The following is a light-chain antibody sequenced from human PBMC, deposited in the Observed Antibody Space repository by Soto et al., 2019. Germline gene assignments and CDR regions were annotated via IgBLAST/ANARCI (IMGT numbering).Light chain of an antibody. Sequence: DIVLTQSPGSLSLSPGERATLSCRASQSVSSSYLAWYQQKPGQAPSLLIYGASCMHTGVPDRFSGSGSGTDFTLTISRLEPEDFATYYCQQNCSSPYTFGGGTKVEIK. CDR2: GAS. J-gene: IGKJ2*01. V-gene: IGKV3-20*01. CDR3: QQNCSSPYT. CDR1: QSVSSSY.